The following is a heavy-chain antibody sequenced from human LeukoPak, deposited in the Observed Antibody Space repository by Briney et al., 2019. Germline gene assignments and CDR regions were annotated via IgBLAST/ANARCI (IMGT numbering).Heavy chain of an antibody. D-gene: IGHD4-17*01. CDR2: INPNSGGT. CDR3: ARSGDRNYYYYYMDV. V-gene: IGHV1-2*02. CDR1: GYTFTGYY. Sequence: ASVKVSCKASGYTFTGYYMHWVRQAPGQGLEWMGWINPNSGGTNYAQKFQGRVTITRNTSISTAYMELSSLRSEDTAVYYCARSGDRNYYYYYMDVWGKGTTVTVSS. J-gene: IGHJ6*03.